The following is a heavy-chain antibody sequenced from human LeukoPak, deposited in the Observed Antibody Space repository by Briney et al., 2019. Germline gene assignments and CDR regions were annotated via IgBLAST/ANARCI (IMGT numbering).Heavy chain of an antibody. D-gene: IGHD3-22*01. CDR3: AREEGTSGYRFDY. CDR1: GFTFSSYE. V-gene: IGHV3-48*03. Sequence: PSGGSLRLSCAASGFTFSSYEMNWVRQAPGKGLEWVSYISSSGSTIYYADSVKGRFTISRDNAKNSLYLQMNSLRAEDTAVYYCAREEGTSGYRFDYWGQGTLVTVSS. CDR2: ISSSGSTI. J-gene: IGHJ4*02.